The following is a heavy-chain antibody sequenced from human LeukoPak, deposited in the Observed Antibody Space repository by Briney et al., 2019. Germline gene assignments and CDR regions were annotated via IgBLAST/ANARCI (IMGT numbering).Heavy chain of an antibody. V-gene: IGHV4-59*01. CDR2: IYYSGST. D-gene: IGHD6-13*01. Sequence: PSETLSLTCTVSGGSISSYYWSWIRQPPGKGLEWIGYIYYSGSTNYNPSLKSRVTISVDTSKNQFSLKLSSVTAADTAVYYCARGQQESGYSSSWHFWFDPWGQGTLVTVSS. CDR1: GGSISSYY. CDR3: ARGQQESGYSSSWHFWFDP. J-gene: IGHJ5*02.